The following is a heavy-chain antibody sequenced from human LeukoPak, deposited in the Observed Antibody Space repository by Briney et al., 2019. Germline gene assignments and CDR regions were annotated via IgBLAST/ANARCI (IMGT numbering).Heavy chain of an antibody. CDR3: ASWDPAGATNDY. D-gene: IGHD1-26*01. CDR1: GYTFTSYY. CDR2: INPSGGST. V-gene: IGHV1-46*01. Sequence: ASVKVSCKASGYTFTSYYMHWVRQAPGQGLEWMGIINPSGGSTSYAQKFQGRVTMTRDMSTSTVYMELSSLRSEDTAMYYCASWDPAGATNDYWGQGTLVTVSS. J-gene: IGHJ4*02.